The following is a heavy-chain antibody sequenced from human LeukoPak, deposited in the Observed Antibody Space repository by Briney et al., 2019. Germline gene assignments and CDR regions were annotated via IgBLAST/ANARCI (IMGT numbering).Heavy chain of an antibody. D-gene: IGHD3-10*01. V-gene: IGHV4-4*02. CDR1: GGSISSSNW. CDR3: AKGEDHGSGTVHFAS. CDR2: IYHGGST. J-gene: IGHJ4*02. Sequence: SETRSLTCPVSGGSISSSNWWRWVRQPPGKWRGWVGEIYHGGSTNYNPSLKSRVAMSVDRSRNQFSLQLSSVTDADTDVYYCAKGEDHGSGTVHFASWGQGTLVTVSS.